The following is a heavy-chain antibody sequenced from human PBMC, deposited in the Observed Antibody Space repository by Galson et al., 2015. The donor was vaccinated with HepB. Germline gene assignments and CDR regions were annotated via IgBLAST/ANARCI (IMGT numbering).Heavy chain of an antibody. CDR1: GGSISSGGYY. V-gene: IGHV4-31*03. CDR3: AGQNCGGDCYGSGWFDP. CDR2: IYYSGST. J-gene: IGHJ5*02. D-gene: IGHD2-21*01. Sequence: TLSLTCTVSGGSISSGGYYWSWIRQHPGKGLEWIGYIYYSGSTYYNPSLKSRVTISVDTSKNQFSLKLSSVTAADTAVYYCAGQNCGGDCYGSGWFDPWGQGTLVTVSS.